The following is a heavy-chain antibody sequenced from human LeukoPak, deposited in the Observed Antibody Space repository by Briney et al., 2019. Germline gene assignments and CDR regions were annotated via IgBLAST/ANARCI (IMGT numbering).Heavy chain of an antibody. Sequence: GGSLRLSCSASGFTFSNYAMSWVRQAPGKGLEWVSAITGSGGNTYYADSVKGRFTISRDNSKNTVFLQMNSLRAEDTAVYYCAKWGDYDVLTGYYVSDYWGQGTLVTVSS. D-gene: IGHD3-9*01. CDR2: ITGSGGNT. CDR3: AKWGDYDVLTGYYVSDY. V-gene: IGHV3-23*01. J-gene: IGHJ4*02. CDR1: GFTFSNYA.